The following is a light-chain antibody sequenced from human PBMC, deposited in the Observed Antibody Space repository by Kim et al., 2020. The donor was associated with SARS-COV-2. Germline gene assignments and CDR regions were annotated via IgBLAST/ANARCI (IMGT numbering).Light chain of an antibody. CDR1: QRITSN. J-gene: IGKJ1*01. CDR3: QQSYSTPPA. CDR2: GAS. V-gene: IGKV1-39*01. Sequence: DIQMTQSPSSLSASVGDRVTITCRASQRITSNLNWYQQKPGKAPKLLIQGASKLQSGVPSRFSGSGSGTDFTLTISSLQPEDFATYYCQQSYSTPPAFGQWTKVDIK.